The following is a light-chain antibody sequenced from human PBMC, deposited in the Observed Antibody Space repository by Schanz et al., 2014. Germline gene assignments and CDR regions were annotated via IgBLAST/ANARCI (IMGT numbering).Light chain of an antibody. Sequence: DIQMTQSPSTLSASVGDRVTITCRASQSISSWLAWYQQKPRKAPKLLIYDASSLESGVPSRFSGSGSGTEFTLTISSLQPDDFATYYCQQYNNYPYTFGQGTKLEIK. CDR1: QSISSW. CDR3: QQYNNYPYT. V-gene: IGKV1-5*01. CDR2: DAS. J-gene: IGKJ2*01.